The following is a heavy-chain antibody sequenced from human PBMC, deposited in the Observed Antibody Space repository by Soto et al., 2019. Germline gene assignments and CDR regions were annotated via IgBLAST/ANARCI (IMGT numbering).Heavy chain of an antibody. CDR2: IYYSGST. D-gene: IGHD1-26*01. CDR1: GGSISSYY. Sequence: SETLSLTCTVSGGSISSYYWSWIRQPPGKGLEWIGYIYYSGSTNYNPSLKSRVTISVDTSKNQFSLKLSSVTAADTAVYYCARDRRTRVGAYRYYYYGMDVGGQGTTVTVSS. CDR3: ARDRRTRVGAYRYYYYGMDV. V-gene: IGHV4-59*01. J-gene: IGHJ6*02.